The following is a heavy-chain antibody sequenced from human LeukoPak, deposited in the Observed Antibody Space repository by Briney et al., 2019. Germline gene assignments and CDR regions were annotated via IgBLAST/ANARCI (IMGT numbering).Heavy chain of an antibody. CDR3: AREVPGEYFDY. Sequence: GGSLRLSCTASGFTVSTNYMSWVRQAPGKGLEWVSVIYSGGSSTYYADSVKGRFTISRDNSKNTLYLEMNSLRAEDTAVYYCAREVPGEYFDYWGQGTLVTASS. CDR1: GFTVSTNY. J-gene: IGHJ4*02. CDR2: IYSGGSST. V-gene: IGHV3-66*01. D-gene: IGHD7-27*01.